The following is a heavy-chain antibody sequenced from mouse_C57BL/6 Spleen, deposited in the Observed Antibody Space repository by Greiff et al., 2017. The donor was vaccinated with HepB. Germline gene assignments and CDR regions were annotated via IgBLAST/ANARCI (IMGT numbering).Heavy chain of an antibody. CDR3: ARGGYSNYDWYFDV. D-gene: IGHD2-5*01. V-gene: IGHV5-6*01. CDR1: GFTFSSYG. J-gene: IGHJ1*03. Sequence: EVKLMESGGDLVKPGGSLKLSCAASGFTFSSYGMSWVRQTPDKRLEWVATISSGGSYTYYPDSVKGRFTISRDNAKNTLYLQMSSLKSEDTAMYYCARGGYSNYDWYFDVWGTGTTVTVSS. CDR2: ISSGGSYT.